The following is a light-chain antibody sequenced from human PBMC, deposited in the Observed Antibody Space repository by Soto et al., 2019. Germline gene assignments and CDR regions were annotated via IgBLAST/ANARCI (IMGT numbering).Light chain of an antibody. J-gene: IGLJ2*01. CDR1: SSDIASYKF. Sequence: QSVLTQPASVSGSPGQAITISCTGTSSDIASYKFVSWFQHHPVKAPKLLIYEVNNRPSGISNRFSGSKSGNTASLTISGLQPDDEANYCCSSATNTDTLVVFGGGTKLTVL. CDR2: EVN. CDR3: SSATNTDTLVV. V-gene: IGLV2-14*01.